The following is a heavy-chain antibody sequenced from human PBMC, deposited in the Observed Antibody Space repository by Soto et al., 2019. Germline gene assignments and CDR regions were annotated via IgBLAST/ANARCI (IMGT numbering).Heavy chain of an antibody. CDR3: ARGRYNWNY. D-gene: IGHD1-20*01. CDR2: INHSGST. Sequence: SETLSLTCAVYGGSFSGYYWSWIRQPPGKGLEWIGEINHSGSTNYNPSLKSRVTISVDTSKNQFSLKLSSVTAADTAVYYCARGRYNWNYWGQGTLVTVS. J-gene: IGHJ4*02. V-gene: IGHV4-34*01. CDR1: GGSFSGYY.